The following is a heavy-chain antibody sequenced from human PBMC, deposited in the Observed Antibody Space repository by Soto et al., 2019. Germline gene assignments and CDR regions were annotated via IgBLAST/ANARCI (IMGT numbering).Heavy chain of an antibody. J-gene: IGHJ1*01. D-gene: IGHD2-21*02. CDR3: AKGPLPYCGGDCYPFQH. CDR1: GFTFSTYG. V-gene: IGHV3-30*18. CDR2: ISYDGSNK. Sequence: QVQLVESGGGVVQPGSSLRLSCAASGFTFSTYGMHWLRQAPGKGLEWVAVISYDGSNKDYADSVKGRFTISRDNSKNXXYMQMNSLRAEDTAVYYCAKGPLPYCGGDCYPFQHWGQGTLVTVSS.